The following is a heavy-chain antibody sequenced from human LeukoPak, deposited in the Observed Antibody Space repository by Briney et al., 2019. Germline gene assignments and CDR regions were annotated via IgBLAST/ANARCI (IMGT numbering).Heavy chain of an antibody. D-gene: IGHD3-3*01. Sequence: GGSLRLSCAASGFTFSSYAMSWVRQAPGKGLEWVSSISNSGGRTFYTDSVKGRFTISRDNSKITLYLQMNSLRAEDTAVYYCAAKGGLRFLEWSYLRDYYYGMDVWGQGTTVTVSS. CDR2: ISNSGGRT. J-gene: IGHJ6*02. V-gene: IGHV3-23*01. CDR1: GFTFSSYA. CDR3: AAKGGLRFLEWSYLRDYYYGMDV.